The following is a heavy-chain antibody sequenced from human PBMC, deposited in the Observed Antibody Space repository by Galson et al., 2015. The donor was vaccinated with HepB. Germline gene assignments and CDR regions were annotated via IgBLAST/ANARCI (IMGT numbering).Heavy chain of an antibody. D-gene: IGHD3-9*01. Sequence: SLRLSCAASGFTFGDYAMSWFRQAPGKGLEWVANIKQDGSEKYYVDSVKGRFTISRDNAKNSLYLQMNSLRAEDTAVYYCARSYYDILTGYSVFDYWGQGTLVTVSS. V-gene: IGHV3-7*01. J-gene: IGHJ4*02. CDR1: GFTFGDYA. CDR2: IKQDGSEK. CDR3: ARSYYDILTGYSVFDY.